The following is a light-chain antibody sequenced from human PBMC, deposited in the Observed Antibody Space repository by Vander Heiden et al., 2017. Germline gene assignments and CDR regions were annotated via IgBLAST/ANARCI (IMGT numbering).Light chain of an antibody. CDR1: QSISSW. J-gene: IGKJ1*01. V-gene: IGKV1-5*03. CDR3: QQDNSYSWT. CDR2: KAS. Sequence: DIQMTQSPSTLSASVGDRVTITCRASQSISSWLAWYQQKPGKAPKLLIYKASSLESGVPSRFSRSGSGTEFTLTISSLQPDDFATYCCQQDNSYSWTFGQGTKVEIK.